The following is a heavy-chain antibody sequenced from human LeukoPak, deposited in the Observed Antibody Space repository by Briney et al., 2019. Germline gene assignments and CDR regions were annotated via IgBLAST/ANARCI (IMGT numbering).Heavy chain of an antibody. CDR3: ARRVSKEPMDV. V-gene: IGHV7-4-1*02. J-gene: IGHJ6*02. CDR1: GYTFTSYY. Sequence: GASVKVSCKASGYTFTSYYMHWVRQAPGQGLEWMGWINTNTGNPTYAQGFTGRFVFSLDTSVSTAYLQISSLKAEDTAVYYCARRVSKEPMDVWGQGTTVTVSS. D-gene: IGHD6-13*01. CDR2: INTNTGNP.